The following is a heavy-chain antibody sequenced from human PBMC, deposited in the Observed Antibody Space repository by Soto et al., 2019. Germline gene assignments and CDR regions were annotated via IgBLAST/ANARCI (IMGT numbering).Heavy chain of an antibody. V-gene: IGHV3-23*01. Sequence: GGSLRLSCAASGFTFSSYAMSWVRQAPGKGLEWVSAISGSGGSTYYADSVKGRFTISRDNSKNTLYLQMNSLRAEDTAVYYCAKDRSPQYSSSSGDAFDIWGQGTMVTVSS. D-gene: IGHD6-6*01. CDR2: ISGSGGST. J-gene: IGHJ3*02. CDR1: GFTFSSYA. CDR3: AKDRSPQYSSSSGDAFDI.